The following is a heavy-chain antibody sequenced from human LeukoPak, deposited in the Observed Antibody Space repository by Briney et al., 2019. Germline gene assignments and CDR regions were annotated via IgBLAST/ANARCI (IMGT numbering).Heavy chain of an antibody. V-gene: IGHV3-66*01. J-gene: IGHJ4*02. CDR3: ARDAIVVVTAHLFDY. CDR1: GFTVSSNY. Sequence: GGSLRLSCAASGFTVSSNYMSWVRQAPGKGLEWVSVIYSGGSTYYADSVKGRFTISRDNSKNTLYLQMNSLRAEDTAVYYCARDAIVVVTAHLFDYWGQGTLVTASS. CDR2: IYSGGST. D-gene: IGHD2-21*02.